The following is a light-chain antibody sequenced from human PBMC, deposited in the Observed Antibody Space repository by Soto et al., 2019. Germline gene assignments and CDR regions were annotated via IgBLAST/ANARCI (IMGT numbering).Light chain of an antibody. V-gene: IGKV3-11*01. J-gene: IGKJ1*01. Sequence: EIVLTQSTATLSLSPGERATLSCRASQSVGSYLGWYQQKPGQAPRLLIYDASNRATGIPARFSGSGSGTDFTITISSLEPEDFAVYYCHQRTNWPRTFGQGTKVEIK. CDR1: QSVGSY. CDR2: DAS. CDR3: HQRTNWPRT.